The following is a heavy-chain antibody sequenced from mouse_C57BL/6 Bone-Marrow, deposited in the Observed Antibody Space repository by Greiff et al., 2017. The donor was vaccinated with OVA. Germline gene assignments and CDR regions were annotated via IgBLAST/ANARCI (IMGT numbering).Heavy chain of an antibody. CDR3: ARVYYGNYEGFAY. D-gene: IGHD2-1*01. CDR1: GYTFTSYW. Sequence: VQLQQSGAELAKPGASPPLSCKASGYTFTSYWMHWVKQRPGQGLEWIGYINPSSGYTKYNQKFKDKATLTADKSSSTAYMQLSSLTYEDSAVYYCARVYYGNYEGFAYWGQGTLVTVSA. J-gene: IGHJ3*01. CDR2: INPSSGYT. V-gene: IGHV1-7*01.